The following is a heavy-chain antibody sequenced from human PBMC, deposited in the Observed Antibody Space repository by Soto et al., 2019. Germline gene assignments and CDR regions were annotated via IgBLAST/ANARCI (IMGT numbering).Heavy chain of an antibody. CDR2: IYYSGCT. D-gene: IGHD2-8*01. CDR1: DGSISSGGYY. V-gene: IGHV4-31*03. CDR3: ARDNALRYCTNGVCYSGRWFDP. J-gene: IGHJ5*02. Sequence: TLSLTCTVSDGSISSGGYYWSWIRQHPGKGLEWIGYIYYSGCTYYNPSLKSRVTISVDTSKNQFSLKLSSVTAADTAVYYCARDNALRYCTNGVCYSGRWFDPWGQGTLVTVSS.